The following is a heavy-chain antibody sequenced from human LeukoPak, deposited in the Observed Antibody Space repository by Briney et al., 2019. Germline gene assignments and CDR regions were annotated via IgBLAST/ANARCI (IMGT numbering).Heavy chain of an antibody. J-gene: IGHJ6*02. V-gene: IGHV1-18*01. Sequence: ASVKVSCKASGYTFTSYGISCVRQAPGQGLERMGWISAYNGKTNYAQKLQGRVTMTTDTSTSTAYMELRSLRSDDTAVYYCAREGLIRITMVRGVMAVWGQGTTVTVSS. CDR3: AREGLIRITMVRGVMAV. D-gene: IGHD3-10*01. CDR1: GYTFTSYG. CDR2: ISAYNGKT.